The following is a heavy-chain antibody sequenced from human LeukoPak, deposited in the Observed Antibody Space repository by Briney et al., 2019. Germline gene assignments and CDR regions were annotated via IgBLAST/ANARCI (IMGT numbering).Heavy chain of an antibody. J-gene: IGHJ6*02. CDR1: GFTFSSYE. CDR2: ISSSSSYI. CDR3: ARDWVTVTNAGSHYYGMDV. D-gene: IGHD4-17*01. Sequence: PGGSLRLSCAASGFTFSSYEMNWVRQAPGKGLEWVSSISSSSSYIYYSDSVKGRFTIARDNAKKSLYLQMNSLRDEDTAVYYCARDWVTVTNAGSHYYGMDVWGQGTTVTVSS. V-gene: IGHV3-21*01.